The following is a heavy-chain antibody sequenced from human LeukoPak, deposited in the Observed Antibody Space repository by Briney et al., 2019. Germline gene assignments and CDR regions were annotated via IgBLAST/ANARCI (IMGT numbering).Heavy chain of an antibody. Sequence: QPGGSLRLSCAASGFTVSSNYMSWVRQAPGKGLEWVSVIYSGGSTYYADSVKGRFTISRDNSKNTLYLQMNSLRAEDTAVYYCARLQLRYFDWLYSYYFDYWGQGTLVTVSS. CDR3: ARLQLRYFDWLYSYYFDY. CDR1: GFTVSSNY. J-gene: IGHJ4*02. CDR2: IYSGGST. D-gene: IGHD3-9*01. V-gene: IGHV3-53*01.